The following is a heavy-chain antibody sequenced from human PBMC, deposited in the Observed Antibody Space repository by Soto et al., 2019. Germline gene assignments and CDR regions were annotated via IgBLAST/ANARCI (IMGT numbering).Heavy chain of an antibody. CDR2: TRNKANSYTT. D-gene: IGHD2-15*01. CDR3: ASGGKGGVFDY. J-gene: IGHJ4*02. CDR1: GFTFSDHY. V-gene: IGHV3-72*01. Sequence: GGSLRLSCAASGFTFSDHYMDWVRQAPGKGLEWVGRTRNKANSYTTEYAASVKGRFTISRDDSKNSLYLQMNSLKTEDTAVYSCASGGKGGVFDYWGQGTLVTVSS.